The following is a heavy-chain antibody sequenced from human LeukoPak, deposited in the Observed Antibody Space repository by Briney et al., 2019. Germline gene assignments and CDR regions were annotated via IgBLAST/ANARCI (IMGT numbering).Heavy chain of an antibody. CDR3: ARHGYYDSSGYYSSFDY. Sequence: SETLSLTCTVSGGSISSSSYYWGWIRQPPGKGLEWXXXXXYSGSTYYNPSLKSRVTISVDTSKNQFSLKLSSVTAADTAVYYCARHGYYDSSGYYSSFDYWGQGTLVTVSS. D-gene: IGHD3-22*01. V-gene: IGHV4-39*01. J-gene: IGHJ4*02. CDR1: GGSISSSSYY. CDR2: XXYSGST.